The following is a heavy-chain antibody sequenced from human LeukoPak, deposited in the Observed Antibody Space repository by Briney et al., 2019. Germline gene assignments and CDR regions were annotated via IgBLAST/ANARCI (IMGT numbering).Heavy chain of an antibody. CDR3: ARAGTTVTLGIDYFDY. J-gene: IGHJ4*02. Sequence: ASVKVSCKASGYTFTSYYMHWVRLAPGQGLEWMGIINPSGGSTSYAQKFQGRVTMTRDTSTSTVYMELSSLRSEDTAVYYCARAGTTVTLGIDYFDYWGQGTLVTVSS. D-gene: IGHD4-17*01. CDR1: GYTFTSYY. CDR2: INPSGGST. V-gene: IGHV1-46*01.